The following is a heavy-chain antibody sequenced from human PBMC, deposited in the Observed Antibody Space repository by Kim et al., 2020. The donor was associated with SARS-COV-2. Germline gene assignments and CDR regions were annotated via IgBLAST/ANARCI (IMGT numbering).Heavy chain of an antibody. CDR1: GFTFSSYS. CDR2: ISSSSSYI. V-gene: IGHV3-21*01. D-gene: IGHD6-6*01. Sequence: GGSLRLSCAASGFTFSSYSMNWVRQAPGKGLEWVSSISSSSSYIYYADSVTGRFTISRDNAKNSLYLQMNSLRAEDTAVYYCARWLVSAARRGEINYYYYGMDVWGQGTTVTVSS. CDR3: ARWLVSAARRGEINYYYYGMDV. J-gene: IGHJ6*02.